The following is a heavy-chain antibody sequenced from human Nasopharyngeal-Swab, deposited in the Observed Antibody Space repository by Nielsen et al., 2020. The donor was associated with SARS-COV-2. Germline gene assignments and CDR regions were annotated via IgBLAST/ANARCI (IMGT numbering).Heavy chain of an antibody. D-gene: IGHD3-22*01. CDR1: GGTFSSYA. CDR2: IIPILGIA. CDR3: ARVHDSSGCLDY. V-gene: IGHV1-69*04. J-gene: IGHJ4*02. Sequence: SVKVSCKASGGTFSSYAISWVRQAPGQGLEWMGRIIPILGIANYAQKFQGRVTITADKSTSTAYMELSSLRSEDTAVYYCARVHDSSGCLDYWGQGTLVTVSS.